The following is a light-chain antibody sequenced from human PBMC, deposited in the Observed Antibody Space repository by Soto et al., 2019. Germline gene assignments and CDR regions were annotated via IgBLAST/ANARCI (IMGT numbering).Light chain of an antibody. CDR2: EVS. CDR3: CSYTSSNNRV. V-gene: IGLV2-14*01. Sequence: QSVLTQPASVSGSPGQSITISCTGTSSDVGGYNHVSWYQQHPGTAPKLMIYEVSNRPSGVSNRFSGSKSAYTASLTISGLQAEDEADYYCCSYTSSNNRVFGTGTKLTVL. CDR1: SSDVGGYNH. J-gene: IGLJ1*01.